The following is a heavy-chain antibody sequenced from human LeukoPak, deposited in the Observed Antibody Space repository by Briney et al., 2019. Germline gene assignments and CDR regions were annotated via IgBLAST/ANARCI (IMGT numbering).Heavy chain of an antibody. V-gene: IGHV3-48*03. D-gene: IGHD6-19*01. CDR2: ITSSGTTI. CDR1: GFTFSNYE. CDR3: ARDRITVTGSTWFDP. J-gene: IGHJ5*02. Sequence: GGSLRLSCAASGFTFSNYEMNWVSQAPGKGLEWLSYITSSGTTIYYADSVKGRFTISRDNAKNSLYLQMNSLTAEDTAVYYCARDRITVTGSTWFDPWGQGTLVTVSS.